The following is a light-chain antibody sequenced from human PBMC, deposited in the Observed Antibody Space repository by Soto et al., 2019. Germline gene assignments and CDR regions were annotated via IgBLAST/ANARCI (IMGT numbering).Light chain of an antibody. J-gene: IGKJ2*01. CDR1: HDVSVS. Sequence: EIVSTQSPGTLALSPGEGATRSCRASHDVSVSLVWYRQRPGQSPRLLIHDAYNRATGISARFSGSGSGTDFTLTIGSLEPEESALYYCQQRASWPYTSGQGTKVDIK. V-gene: IGKV3-11*01. CDR3: QQRASWPYT. CDR2: DAY.